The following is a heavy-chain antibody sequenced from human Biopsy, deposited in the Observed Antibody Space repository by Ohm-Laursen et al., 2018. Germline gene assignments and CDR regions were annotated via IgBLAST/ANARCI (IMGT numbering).Heavy chain of an antibody. V-gene: IGHV1-2*02. CDR2: INPKSGDT. Sequence: ASVKVSCKPSGYTFIAFSVHWLRQAPGQGLEWMGWINPKSGDTDYPQNFQGRVSMTRDTSISTAYMDLSRLRSDDTAVYYCARGRRHCSGTCSRWYFDLWGRGTLVTVSS. CDR3: ARGRRHCSGTCSRWYFDL. D-gene: IGHD2-2*01. J-gene: IGHJ2*01. CDR1: GYTFIAFS.